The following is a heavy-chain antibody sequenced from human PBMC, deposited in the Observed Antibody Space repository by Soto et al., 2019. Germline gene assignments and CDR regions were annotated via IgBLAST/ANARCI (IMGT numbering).Heavy chain of an antibody. D-gene: IGHD1-1*01. Sequence: PGGSLRHSCAASGFTFINYAMIWVRQAPGKGLEWVSSFSGRGGSTYYAASVKGRFTVSRDNSKSTLYLQMNNLRAEDTALYFCARGGEATTYFFDYWGQGTPVTVSS. J-gene: IGHJ4*01. V-gene: IGHV3-23*01. CDR2: FSGRGGST. CDR3: ARGGEATTYFFDY. CDR1: GFTFINYA.